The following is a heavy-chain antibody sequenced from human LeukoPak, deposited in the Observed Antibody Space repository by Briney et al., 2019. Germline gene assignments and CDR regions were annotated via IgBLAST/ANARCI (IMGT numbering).Heavy chain of an antibody. J-gene: IGHJ6*03. CDR2: ISSGSSYI. CDR1: GFTFSTYS. D-gene: IGHD2-2*01. Sequence: GGSLRLSCAASGFTFSTYSMNWVRQLPGKGLEWASSISSGSSYIYYADSVKGRFTISRDDSKNSLYLQMDSLRAEDTAVYFCARYCSSSRCPYYYHMDVWGKGTTVTVSS. V-gene: IGHV3-21*06. CDR3: ARYCSSSRCPYYYHMDV.